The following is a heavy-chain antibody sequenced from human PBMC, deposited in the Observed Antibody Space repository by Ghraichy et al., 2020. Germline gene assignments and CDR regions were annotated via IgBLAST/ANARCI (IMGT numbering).Heavy chain of an antibody. V-gene: IGHV3-48*01. CDR3: ARDRGGYDILTGYYLDAFDI. D-gene: IGHD3-9*01. Sequence: SCAASGFTFSSYSMNWVRQAPGKGLEWVSYISSSSSTIYYADSVKGRFTISRDNAKNSLYLQMNSLRAEDTAVYYCARDRGGYDILTGYYLDAFDIWGQGTMVTVSS. CDR1: GFTFSSYS. CDR2: ISSSSSTI. J-gene: IGHJ3*02.